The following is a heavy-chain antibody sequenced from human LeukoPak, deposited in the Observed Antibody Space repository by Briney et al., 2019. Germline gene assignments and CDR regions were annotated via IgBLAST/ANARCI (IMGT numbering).Heavy chain of an antibody. CDR2: IKQDGSEK. J-gene: IGHJ4*02. CDR3: AREAGGSSH. V-gene: IGHV3-7*01. CDR1: GFTFSSYW. Sequence: GSLRLSCGASGFTFSSYWMSWARQAPGKGLEWVANIKQDGSEKYYVDSVKGRFTISRDNAKNSLYLQMNSLRAEDTAVYYCAREAGGSSHWGQGTLVTVSS. D-gene: IGHD2-2*01.